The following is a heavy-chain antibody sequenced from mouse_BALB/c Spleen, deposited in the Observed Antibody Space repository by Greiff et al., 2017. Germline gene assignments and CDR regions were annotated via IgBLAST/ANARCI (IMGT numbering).Heavy chain of an antibody. D-gene: IGHD2-1*01. J-gene: IGHJ4*01. V-gene: IGHV1S81*02. CDR2: INPSNGRT. CDR3: ARDGNYVYYAMDY. Sequence: QVQVKQPGAELVKPGASVKLSCKASGYTFTSYWMHWVKQRPGQGLEWIGEINPSNGRTNYNEKFKSKATLTVDKSSSTAYMQLSSLTSEDSAVYYCARDGNYVYYAMDYWGQGTSVTVSS. CDR1: GYTFTSYW.